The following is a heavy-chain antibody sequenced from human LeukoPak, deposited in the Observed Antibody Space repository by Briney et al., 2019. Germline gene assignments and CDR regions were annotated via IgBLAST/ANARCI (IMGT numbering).Heavy chain of an antibody. D-gene: IGHD4-17*01. Sequence: QPGRSLRLSCTASGFTFSDFAMNWVRQAPGKGLEWVGFIRSKAYGGTTEYAASVKGRFTISRDDSKSIAYLQMISLKSEDAAVYYCTRGGLEDGDYIFDYWGQGTRATVSS. V-gene: IGHV3-49*04. J-gene: IGHJ4*02. CDR1: GFTFSDFA. CDR2: IRSKAYGGTT. CDR3: TRGGLEDGDYIFDY.